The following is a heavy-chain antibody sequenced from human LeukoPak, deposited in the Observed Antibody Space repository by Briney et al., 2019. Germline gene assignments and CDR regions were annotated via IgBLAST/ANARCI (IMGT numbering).Heavy chain of an antibody. D-gene: IGHD3-22*01. V-gene: IGHV4-34*01. J-gene: IGHJ4*02. CDR1: GGSFSGYY. CDR2: INHSGST. Sequence: PSETLSLTCAVYGGSFSGYYWSWIRQPPGKGLEWIGEINHSGSTNYNPSLKSRVTISVDTSKNQFSLELSSVTAADTAVYYCARDGSGYYDTSGYRNWGQGTLVTVSS. CDR3: ARDGSGYYDTSGYRN.